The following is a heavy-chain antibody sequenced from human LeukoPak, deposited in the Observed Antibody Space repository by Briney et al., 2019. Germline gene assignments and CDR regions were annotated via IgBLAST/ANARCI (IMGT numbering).Heavy chain of an antibody. V-gene: IGHV3-23*01. CDR1: GFTFSSYA. D-gene: IGHD3-22*01. CDR3: ARDRDVSSEDAFDI. CDR2: ISGSGGST. Sequence: GGSLRLSCAASGFTFSSYAMSWVRQAPGKGLEWVSAISGSGGSTYYADSVKGRFTISRDNAKNSLYLQMNSLRAEDTAVYYCARDRDVSSEDAFDIWGQGTMVTVSS. J-gene: IGHJ3*02.